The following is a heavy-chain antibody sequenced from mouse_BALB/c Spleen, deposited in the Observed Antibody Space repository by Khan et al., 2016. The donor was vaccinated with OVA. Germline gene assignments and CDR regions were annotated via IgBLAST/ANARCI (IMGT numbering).Heavy chain of an antibody. V-gene: IGHV1S136*01. CDR2: IYPFNDDT. CDR1: GYTFTSYV. J-gene: IGHJ3*01. Sequence: VRLQQSGPELVKPGASVKMSCKAAGYTFTSYVMHWVKQKPGLGLEWIGYIYPFNDDTKYNEKFIGKATLTSDKSSSTAYMELSSLTSEDSAVYDCAAVGTYYESFAYWGQGTLVTVSA. D-gene: IGHD1-1*01. CDR3: AAVGTYYESFAY.